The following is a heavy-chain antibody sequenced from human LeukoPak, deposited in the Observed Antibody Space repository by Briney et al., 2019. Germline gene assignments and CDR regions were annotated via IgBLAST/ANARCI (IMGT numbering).Heavy chain of an antibody. J-gene: IGHJ4*02. D-gene: IGHD6-6*01. CDR2: ISYDGSNK. CDR3: ARDPFSIAARPVYFDY. CDR1: GFTFSSYA. Sequence: GGSLRLSCAAPGFTFSSYAMHWVRQAPGKGLEWVAVISYDGSNKYYADSVKGRFTISRDNSKNTLYLQMNSLRAEDTAVYYCARDPFSIAARPVYFDYWGQGTLVTVSS. V-gene: IGHV3-30-3*01.